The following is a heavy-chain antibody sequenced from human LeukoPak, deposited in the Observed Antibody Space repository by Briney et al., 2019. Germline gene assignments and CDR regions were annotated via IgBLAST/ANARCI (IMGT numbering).Heavy chain of an antibody. CDR2: IYYSGST. CDR3: AREGNTNYFDY. J-gene: IGHJ4*02. CDR1: GGSTSSYY. Sequence: KPSETPSLTCTVSGGSTSSYYWSWIRQPPGKGLEWIGYIYYSGSTNYNPSLKSRVTISVDTSKNQFSLKLSSVTAADTAVYYCAREGNTNYFDYWGQGTLVTVSS. V-gene: IGHV4-59*01. D-gene: IGHD2/OR15-2a*01.